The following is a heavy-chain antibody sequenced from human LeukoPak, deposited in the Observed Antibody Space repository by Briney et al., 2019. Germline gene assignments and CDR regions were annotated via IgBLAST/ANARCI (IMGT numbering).Heavy chain of an antibody. Sequence: GGSLRLSCTPSGFTFSSYAMSWVRQAPGKGLEWVSTITGGGGTSYYADSVKSRFTISRDNSKNMLYIQMRSLRAEDKAVYYCVKLVADTTNNHFDGWGQGALVTVSS. V-gene: IGHV3-23*01. CDR3: VKLVADTTNNHFDG. D-gene: IGHD1-26*01. J-gene: IGHJ4*02. CDR1: GFTFSSYA. CDR2: ITGGGGTS.